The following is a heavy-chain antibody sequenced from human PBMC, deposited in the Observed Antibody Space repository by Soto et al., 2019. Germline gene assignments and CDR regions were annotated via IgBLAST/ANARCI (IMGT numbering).Heavy chain of an antibody. J-gene: IGHJ6*02. D-gene: IGHD3-3*01. CDR1: GGTFSSYA. CDR2: IIPIFGTA. Sequence: SVKVSCKASGGTFSSYAISWVRQAPGQGLEWMGGIIPIFGTANYAQKFQGRVTITADESTSTAYMELSSLRSEDTAVYYCARGRHEELLFPIYDYYYGMDVWGQGTTVTVSS. V-gene: IGHV1-69*13. CDR3: ARGRHEELLFPIYDYYYGMDV.